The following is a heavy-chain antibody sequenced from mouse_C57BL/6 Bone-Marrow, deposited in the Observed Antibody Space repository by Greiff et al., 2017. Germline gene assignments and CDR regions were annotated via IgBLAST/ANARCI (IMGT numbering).Heavy chain of an antibody. CDR3: ARLESYYARDY. CDR2: IYPRSGNT. CDR1: GYTFTSYG. Sequence: QVQLQQSGAELARPGASVKLSCKASGYTFTSYGISWVKQRTGQGLEWIGEIYPRSGNTYYNEKFKGKATLTADKSSSTAYLELRSLTSEDAAVYSCARLESYYARDYWGQGTSVTVSA. V-gene: IGHV1-81*01. J-gene: IGHJ4*01.